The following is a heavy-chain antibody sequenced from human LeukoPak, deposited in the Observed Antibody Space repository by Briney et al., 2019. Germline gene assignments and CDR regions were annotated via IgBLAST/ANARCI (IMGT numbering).Heavy chain of an antibody. V-gene: IGHV3-7*01. CDR3: ARWRWLQSEFDY. CDR1: GFTFSNYW. D-gene: IGHD5-24*01. Sequence: GGSLRLSWVASGFTFSNYWMAWVRQAPGKGLEWVANIKQDGGERYYVDSVKGRFTVSRDNAKNSLYLQMNSLRVEDTAVYYCARWRWLQSEFDYWGQGTLATVSS. CDR2: IKQDGGER. J-gene: IGHJ4*02.